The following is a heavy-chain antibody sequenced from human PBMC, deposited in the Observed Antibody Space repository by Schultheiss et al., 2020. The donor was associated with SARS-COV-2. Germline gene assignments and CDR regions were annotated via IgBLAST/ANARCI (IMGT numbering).Heavy chain of an antibody. CDR2: IGTAGDT. J-gene: IGHJ4*02. CDR1: GFTFSSYD. Sequence: GGSLRLSCAASGFTFSSYDMHWVRQATGKGLEWVSAIGTAGDTYYPGSVKGRFTISRDNSKNTLYLQMNSLRAEDTAVYYCARGRLVWPPSRTTVVKWGQGTLVTVSS. D-gene: IGHD4-23*01. CDR3: ARGRLVWPPSRTTVVK. V-gene: IGHV3-13*01.